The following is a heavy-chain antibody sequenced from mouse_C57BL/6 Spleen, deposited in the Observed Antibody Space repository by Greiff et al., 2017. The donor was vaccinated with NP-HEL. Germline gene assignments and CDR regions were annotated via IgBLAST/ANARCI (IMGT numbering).Heavy chain of an antibody. CDR1: GYTFTSYW. J-gene: IGHJ1*03. D-gene: IGHD1-1*01. Sequence: QVHVKQPGAELVMPGASVKLSCKASGYTFTSYWMHWVKQRPGQGLEWIGEIDPSDSYTNYNQKFKGKSTLTVDKSSSTAYMQLSSLTSEDSAVYYCAHGSSYEYFDVWGTGTTVTVSS. CDR2: IDPSDSYT. CDR3: AHGSSYEYFDV. V-gene: IGHV1-69*01.